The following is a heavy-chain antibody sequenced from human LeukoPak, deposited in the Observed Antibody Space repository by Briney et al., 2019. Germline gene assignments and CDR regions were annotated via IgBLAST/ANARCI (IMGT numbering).Heavy chain of an antibody. D-gene: IGHD6-6*01. V-gene: IGHV4-38-2*02. CDR3: ARVRAGSSSPSVSDSFDI. Sequence: MPSETLSLTCTVSGYSISSGYYWGWIRQPPGKGLEWIGSIYHSGSTNYNPSLKSRVTISLDTSKNQFSLKLSSVTAADTDVYYCARVRAGSSSPSVSDSFDIWGQGTMVTVSS. CDR1: GYSISSGYY. CDR2: IYHSGST. J-gene: IGHJ3*02.